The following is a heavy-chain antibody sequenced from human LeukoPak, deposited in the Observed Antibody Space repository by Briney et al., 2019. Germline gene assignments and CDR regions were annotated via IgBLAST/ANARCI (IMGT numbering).Heavy chain of an antibody. D-gene: IGHD1-26*01. V-gene: IGHV3-7*04. Sequence: GGSLRLSCAASGFTFSSYWMSSVRQAPGKGLEWVANIKQDGSEKYYVDSVKGRFTISRDNAKNSLYLQMNSLRAEDTAVYYCARDEPNLYSGSLGWGQGTLVTVSS. CDR2: IKQDGSEK. CDR1: GFTFSSYW. J-gene: IGHJ4*02. CDR3: ARDEPNLYSGSLG.